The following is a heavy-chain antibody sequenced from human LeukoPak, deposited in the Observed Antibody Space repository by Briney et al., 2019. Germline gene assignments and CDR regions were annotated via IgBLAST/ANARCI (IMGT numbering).Heavy chain of an antibody. CDR2: VDDRGVA. J-gene: IGHJ1*01. D-gene: IGHD2-15*01. Sequence: TLSLTCAAYGGSFRSYYWTWIRQFPGSDLEWIGEVDDRGVANYNPSLKSRVTISIDASKNQFFLRLTSVTAADTAVYYCARGEGGGRSDFQYWGRGTPITVSS. CDR3: ARGEGGGRSDFQY. CDR1: GGSFRSYY. V-gene: IGHV4-34*01.